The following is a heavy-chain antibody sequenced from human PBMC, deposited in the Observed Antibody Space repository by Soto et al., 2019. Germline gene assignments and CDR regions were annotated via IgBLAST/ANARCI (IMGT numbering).Heavy chain of an antibody. V-gene: IGHV4-31*11. CDR3: ARDTHSQQPNPRWGGGYIDV. Sequence: QLQLEESGPGLVKPSQTLSLTCGVSGGYISSGGYYWSWIRQHPGKGLEWMGSIYFSGSTYYNTSLKRRVTISVATPKNPFSLKLGSVTAADTAVYYCARDTHSQQPNPRWGGGYIDVWGKRTTVPVSS. CDR1: GGYISSGGYY. J-gene: IGHJ6*03. D-gene: IGHD6-13*01. CDR2: IYFSGST.